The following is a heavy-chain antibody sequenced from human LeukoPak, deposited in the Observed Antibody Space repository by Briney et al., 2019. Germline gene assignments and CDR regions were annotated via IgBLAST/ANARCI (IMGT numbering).Heavy chain of an antibody. CDR2: ISAYNGNT. V-gene: IGHV1-18*01. CDR1: GYTFTSYG. Sequence: ASVKVSCKASGYTFTSYGISWVRQAPGQGLEWMGWISAYNGNTNYAQRLQGRVTMTTDTSTSTAYMELRSLRSDDTAVYYCARAPASQRPGNYGDYWGQGTLVTVSS. J-gene: IGHJ4*02. CDR3: ARAPASQRPGNYGDY. D-gene: IGHD4-11*01.